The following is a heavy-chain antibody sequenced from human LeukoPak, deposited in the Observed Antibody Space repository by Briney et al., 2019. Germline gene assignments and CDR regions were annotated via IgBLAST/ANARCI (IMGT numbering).Heavy chain of an antibody. V-gene: IGHV3-23*01. D-gene: IGHD6-19*01. Sequence: GGSLRLSCAASGFTFSSYAMSWVRQAPGKGLEWVSAISGSGGSTYYADSVKGRFTISRDNSKNTLYLQMNSLRAEDTAVYYCAKDSPDLAPGIAVAGTFDYWGQGTLVTVSS. CDR1: GFTFSSYA. CDR2: ISGSGGST. J-gene: IGHJ4*02. CDR3: AKDSPDLAPGIAVAGTFDY.